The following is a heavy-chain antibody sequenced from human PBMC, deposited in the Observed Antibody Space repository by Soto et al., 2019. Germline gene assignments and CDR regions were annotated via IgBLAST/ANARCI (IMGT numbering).Heavy chain of an antibody. J-gene: IGHJ5*02. D-gene: IGHD6-13*01. CDR1: GGSISSGGYY. CDR2: IYYSGST. CDR3: ASTGSSSWYDWFDP. Sequence: QVQLQESGPGLVKPSQTLSLTCTVSGGSISSGGYYWSWIRQHPGKGLEWIGYIYYSGSTYYNPSLRSRVSISVDTSKNQFSLKLSSVTAADTAVYDCASTGSSSWYDWFDPWGQGTLVTVSS. V-gene: IGHV4-31*03.